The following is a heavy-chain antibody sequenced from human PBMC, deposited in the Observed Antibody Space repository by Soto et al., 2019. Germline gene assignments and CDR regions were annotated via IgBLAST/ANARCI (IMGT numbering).Heavy chain of an antibody. Sequence: ESGGGLVKPGGSLRLSCAGSGFTFSDYYMSWIRQAPGKGLQWVSYISSTSTYIFHADSVKGRFTISRDNAKNSLYLQMNSLRAEDTAVYYCARDGNKGASKAQLFTAGMDVWGQGTTVTVSS. CDR1: GFTFSDYY. CDR3: ARDGNKGASKAQLFTAGMDV. V-gene: IGHV3-11*06. D-gene: IGHD2-2*01. J-gene: IGHJ6*02. CDR2: ISSTSTYI.